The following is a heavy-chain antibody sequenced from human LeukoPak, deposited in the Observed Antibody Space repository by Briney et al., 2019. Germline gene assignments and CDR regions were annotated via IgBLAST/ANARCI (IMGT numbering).Heavy chain of an antibody. V-gene: IGHV3-23*01. D-gene: IGHD5-12*01. CDR1: GFTFSSYA. Sequence: GGSLRLSCAASGFTFSSYAMSWVRQVPGKGLEWVSAISGSGGSTYYADSVKGRFTISRDNSKNTLYLQMNSLRAEDTAVYYCARDSGWLRFHYWGQGTLVTVSS. CDR2: ISGSGGST. CDR3: ARDSGWLRFHY. J-gene: IGHJ4*02.